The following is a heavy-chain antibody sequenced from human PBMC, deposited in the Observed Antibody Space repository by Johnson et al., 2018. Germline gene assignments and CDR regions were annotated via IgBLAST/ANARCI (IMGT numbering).Heavy chain of an antibody. J-gene: IGHJ6*03. V-gene: IGHV4-59*01. CDR2: IYYSGST. Sequence: QVQLQESGPGLLKPSETXSLTCTVSGGSISSYYWRWIRQPPGKGLEWIGYIYYSGSTNYNPSLKSRVTISVDTSKNQFSLKLTSVTAADTAVYYCARTPGSSYYPYYYLDVWGKGTTVTVSS. CDR1: GGSISSYY. D-gene: IGHD6-13*01. CDR3: ARTPGSSYYPYYYLDV.